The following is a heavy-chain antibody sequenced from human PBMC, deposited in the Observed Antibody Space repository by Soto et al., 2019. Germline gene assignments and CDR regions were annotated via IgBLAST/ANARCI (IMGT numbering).Heavy chain of an antibody. V-gene: IGHV1-8*01. Sequence: QVQLLQSGAEGKKPGASVKVSCKASGYTFTSYDINWVRQATGQGLEWMGWMNPNSGNTGHAQKFQGRVTMTRNTAIRTAYMELSSMGSEDTAVYYCARSTNAYGARQWGQGPLVTVSS. CDR1: GYTFTSYD. CDR3: ARSTNAYGARQ. D-gene: IGHD4-17*01. J-gene: IGHJ4*02. CDR2: MNPNSGNT.